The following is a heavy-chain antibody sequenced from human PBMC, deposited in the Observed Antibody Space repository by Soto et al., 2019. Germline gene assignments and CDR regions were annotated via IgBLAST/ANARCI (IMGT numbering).Heavy chain of an antibody. J-gene: IGHJ4*02. CDR2: TNQDGTEK. Sequence: EEQRVESGGGLVQPGGSLRLSCAVSGFTFRRDWMNWVRQAPGKGLEWVAGTNQDGTEKYYVDSVRGRFTIFRDNAKNTLSLPMTSRRVEDMAVYYCSGGVGDAVWGQGTLVSVSS. V-gene: IGHV3-7*04. CDR1: GFTFRRDW. D-gene: IGHD1-26*01. CDR3: SGGVGDAV.